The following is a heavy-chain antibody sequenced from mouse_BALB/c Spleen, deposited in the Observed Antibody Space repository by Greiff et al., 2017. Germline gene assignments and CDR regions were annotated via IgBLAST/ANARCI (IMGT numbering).Heavy chain of an antibody. CDR3: ARGDVGFAD. V-gene: IGHV14-3*02. Sequence: VQLKESGAELVKPGASVKLSCTASGFNIKDTYMHWVKQRPEQGLEWIGRIDPANGNTKYDPKFQGKATITADTSSNTAYLQLSSLTSEDTAVYYCARGDVGFADWGQGTLVTVSA. CDR1: GFNIKDTY. D-gene: IGHD3-3*01. J-gene: IGHJ3*01. CDR2: IDPANGNT.